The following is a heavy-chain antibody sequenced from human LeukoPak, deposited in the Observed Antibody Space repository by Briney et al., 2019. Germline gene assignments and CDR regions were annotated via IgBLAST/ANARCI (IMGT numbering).Heavy chain of an antibody. CDR1: GFTFSNYW. J-gene: IGHJ4*02. CDR3: ARLGSIAAAGTPDY. V-gene: IGHV3-74*01. Sequence: GGSLRLSCAASGFTFSNYWLHWVRQAPGKGLVWVSRINSDGSSATYADSVKGRFTISRDNAKNSLYLQMNSLRGEDTAVYYCARLGSIAAAGTPDYWGQGALVTVSS. CDR2: INSDGSSA. D-gene: IGHD6-13*01.